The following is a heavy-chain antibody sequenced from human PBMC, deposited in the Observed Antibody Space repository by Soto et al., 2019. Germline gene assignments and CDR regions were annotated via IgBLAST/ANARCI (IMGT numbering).Heavy chain of an antibody. V-gene: IGHV4-4*02. CDR1: GDSISNNNC. Sequence: PSETLSLTCAVSGDSISNNNCWNWVRQPPGKGLEWIGEIYDSGTTNDNQSLKSRVTMSVDKSKNQFSLRLSSLTAADTAVYYCARRRITTFGVVSTGFGMDVWGQGTTVTVSS. D-gene: IGHD3-3*01. CDR2: IYDSGTT. J-gene: IGHJ6*02. CDR3: ARRRITTFGVVSTGFGMDV.